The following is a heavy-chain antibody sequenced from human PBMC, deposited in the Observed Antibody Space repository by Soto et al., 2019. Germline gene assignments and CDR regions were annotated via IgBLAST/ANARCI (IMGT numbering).Heavy chain of an antibody. V-gene: IGHV5-51*01. Sequence: GESLKISCKGSGYSFTSYWIGWVRQMPGKGLEWMGIIYPGDSDTRYSPSFQGQVTISADKSISTAYLQWSSLKASDTAMYYCASRLIPTPPWAIAAASDAFDIWGQGTMVTVSS. CDR2: IYPGDSDT. J-gene: IGHJ3*02. CDR1: GYSFTSYW. D-gene: IGHD6-13*01. CDR3: ASRLIPTPPWAIAAASDAFDI.